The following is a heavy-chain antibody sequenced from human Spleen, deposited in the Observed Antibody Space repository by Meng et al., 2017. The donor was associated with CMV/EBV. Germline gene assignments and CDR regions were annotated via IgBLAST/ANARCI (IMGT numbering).Heavy chain of an antibody. V-gene: IGHV1-69*05. D-gene: IGHD4-11*01. CDR2: IIPIFATA. CDR1: GGSFSSYF. Sequence: GGSFSSYFISWVRQAPGQGLEWMGVIIPIFATAKYAQKFQGRVTITTDESTSTAYMELSSLRSEDAAVYYCARRADYSSPWAGYIDYWGQGTLVTVSS. CDR3: ARRADYSSPWAGYIDY. J-gene: IGHJ4*01.